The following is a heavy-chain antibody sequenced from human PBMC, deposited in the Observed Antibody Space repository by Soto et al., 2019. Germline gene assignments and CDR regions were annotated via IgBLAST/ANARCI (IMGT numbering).Heavy chain of an antibody. V-gene: IGHV3-66*01. Sequence: EVQLVESGGGLVQPGGSLRLSCAASGFTVSSNYMTWVRQAPGKGLEWVSVIYSGGATYYADSVKGRFTISRDNSKNTLYLHMNSLRAEDTAVYYCARAPLYGGNPVWGQGTVVTVSS. D-gene: IGHD4-17*01. CDR1: GFTVSSNY. CDR2: IYSGGAT. CDR3: ARAPLYGGNPV. J-gene: IGHJ4*02.